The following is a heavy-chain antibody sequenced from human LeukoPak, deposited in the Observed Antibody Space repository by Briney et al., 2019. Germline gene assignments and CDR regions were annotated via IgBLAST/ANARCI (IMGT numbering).Heavy chain of an antibody. J-gene: IGHJ6*03. CDR2: MNPNSGNT. D-gene: IGHD3-3*01. Sequence: ASVKVSCKASGYTFTSYDLNWVRQASGQGLEWMGWMNPNSGNTGYAQKFQGRVTMTRNTSISTAYMELSSLRSEDTAVYYCARGFLLYYMDVWGKGTTVTVSS. V-gene: IGHV1-8*01. CDR1: GYTFTSYD. CDR3: ARGFLLYYMDV.